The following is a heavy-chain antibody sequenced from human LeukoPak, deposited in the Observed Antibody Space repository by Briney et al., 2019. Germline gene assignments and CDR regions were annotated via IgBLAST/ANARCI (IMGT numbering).Heavy chain of an antibody. J-gene: IGHJ3*02. CDR1: GFTFSNAW. D-gene: IGHD1-1*01. V-gene: IGHV3-15*01. Sequence: MAGGSLRLSCAASGFTFSNAWMSWVRQAPGKGLEWLGRIKSKIDGGTTDYAAPVKGRFTISRDDSKNTLYLQMNSLKTEDTAVYYCTTDRYLDIWGQGTMVTVSS. CDR2: IKSKIDGGTT. CDR3: TTDRYLDI.